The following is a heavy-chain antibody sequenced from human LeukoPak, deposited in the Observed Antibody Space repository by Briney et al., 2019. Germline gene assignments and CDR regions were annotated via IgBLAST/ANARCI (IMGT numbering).Heavy chain of an antibody. Sequence: ASVKVSCKAPGGTFSSYAISWVRQAPGQGLEWMGGIIPIFGTANYAQKFQGRVTITTDESTSTAYMELSSLRSEDTAVYYCASGYSSGWYANWIDPWGQGTLVTVSS. CDR3: ASGYSSGWYANWIDP. V-gene: IGHV1-69*05. CDR1: GGTFSSYA. J-gene: IGHJ5*02. CDR2: IIPIFGTA. D-gene: IGHD6-19*01.